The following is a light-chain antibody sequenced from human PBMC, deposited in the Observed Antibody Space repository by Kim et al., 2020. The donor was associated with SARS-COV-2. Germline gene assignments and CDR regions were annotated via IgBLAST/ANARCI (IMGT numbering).Light chain of an antibody. CDR2: KTS. CDR1: ESISTW. Sequence: DIQLTQSPPTLSASVGDRVTITCRASESISTWLDWYQQKPGKVPRLLIYKTSRLESGVPSRFSGSGSGTEFTLTINSLQTDDLATYYCQQYGAFGQGTKLEI. CDR3: QQYGA. J-gene: IGKJ2*01. V-gene: IGKV1-5*03.